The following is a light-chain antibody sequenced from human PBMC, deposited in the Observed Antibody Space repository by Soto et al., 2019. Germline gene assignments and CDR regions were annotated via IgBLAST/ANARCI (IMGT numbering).Light chain of an antibody. J-gene: IGKJ1*01. CDR1: QSVSSN. Sequence: IVMTQSPATLSVSPGERATISCRASQSVSSNLAWYQQKPGQAPKLLLYGASSRPTGIPYRFSGSGSGTEITLTIIRLQPYDFATYYCNQYNSYSFGQGTKVDIK. CDR3: NQYNSYS. V-gene: IGKV3D-15*01. CDR2: GAS.